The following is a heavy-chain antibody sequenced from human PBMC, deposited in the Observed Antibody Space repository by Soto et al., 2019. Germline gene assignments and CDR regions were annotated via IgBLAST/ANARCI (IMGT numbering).Heavy chain of an antibody. J-gene: IGHJ6*02. CDR1: GGSISGGDCC. CDR3: ASVGEGRVSGMDV. D-gene: IGHD3-10*01. Sequence: SETLCLTCTVVGGSISGGDCCWSWIRKPPGKGLEWSGYIYYSGSTYYNPSLKSRVTISVDTSKNQYSLKLSSVTAADTAVYHCASVGEGRVSGMDVWGQGTTVTVS. V-gene: IGHV4-30-4*01. CDR2: IYYSGST.